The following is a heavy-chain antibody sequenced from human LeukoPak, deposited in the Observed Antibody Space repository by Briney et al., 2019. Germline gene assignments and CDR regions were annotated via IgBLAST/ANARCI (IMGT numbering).Heavy chain of an antibody. V-gene: IGHV5-51*01. CDR1: GYSFTSYW. D-gene: IGHD3-22*01. CDR3: VRRGYYDPNRDWYFDL. Sequence: GESLKISCKGSGYSFTSYWIGWGRQMPGKGLEWMGIIYPGDSDTRYSPSFQGQVTISADKSISTAYLQWSSLKASDTAMYYCVRRGYYDPNRDWYFDLWGRGTLVTVSS. CDR2: IYPGDSDT. J-gene: IGHJ2*01.